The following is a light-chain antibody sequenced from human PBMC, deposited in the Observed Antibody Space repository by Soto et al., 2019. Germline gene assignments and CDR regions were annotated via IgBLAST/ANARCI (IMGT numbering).Light chain of an antibody. CDR2: DNN. J-gene: IGLJ2*01. CDR3: GTWDNSLRAVV. V-gene: IGLV1-51*01. CDR1: SSNIGKNY. Sequence: QSVLTQPPSVSAAPGQKVTISCSGSSSNIGKNYVSWYQQFPGTAPKLLLYDNNKRPSGIPDRFSDSKSGTSATLGITGLQSGDEADYYCGTWDNSLRAVVFGGGTKLTVL.